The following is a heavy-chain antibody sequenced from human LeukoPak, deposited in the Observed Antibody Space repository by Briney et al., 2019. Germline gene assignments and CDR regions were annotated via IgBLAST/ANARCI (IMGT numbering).Heavy chain of an antibody. CDR1: GFTFSTYE. CDR2: ISGSGATI. Sequence: PRGSLRLSCAASGFTFSTYEMNWVRKVPGKGLEWVSYISGSGATIYYADSVKGRFAISRDNTKNSMYLQMNSLRAEDTAVYYCVSAYGGLLDYWGQGTLVTVSS. D-gene: IGHD3-16*01. J-gene: IGHJ4*02. V-gene: IGHV3-48*03. CDR3: VSAYGGLLDY.